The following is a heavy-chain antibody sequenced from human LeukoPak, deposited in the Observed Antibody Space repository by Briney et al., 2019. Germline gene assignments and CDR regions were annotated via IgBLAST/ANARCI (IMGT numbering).Heavy chain of an antibody. CDR1: GDSISSDTYY. D-gene: IGHD2-15*01. CDR2: THASGSF. CDR3: ARRARDWYSPIEY. V-gene: IGHV4-61*02. Sequence: PSETLPLTCTVSGDSISSDTYYWSWIRQPAGKGLQWIGRTHASGSFMYNPSLKSRLTISIDTSKKQFSLKLSSVTDADTAVYYCARRARDWYSPIEYWGPGTLVTVSS. J-gene: IGHJ4*02.